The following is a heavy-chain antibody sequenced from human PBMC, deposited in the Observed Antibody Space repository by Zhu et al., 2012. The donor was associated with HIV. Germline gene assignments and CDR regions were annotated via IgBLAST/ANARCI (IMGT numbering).Heavy chain of an antibody. D-gene: IGHD7-27*01. CDR2: VCYNGNT. CDR1: GGSIGSGTYC. Sequence: QVQLQESGPGLVKPSETLSLICTVSGGSIGSGTYCWSWIRQPPEKGLEWIGYVCYNGNTYYNPSLKSRVTTSLDTSKNQFSLKLTSVTVVDTAVYFCVREGRRWDALTGWFDSVGPGNPGHRLL. V-gene: IGHV4-30-4*08. J-gene: IGHJ5*01. CDR3: VREGRRWDALTGWFDS.